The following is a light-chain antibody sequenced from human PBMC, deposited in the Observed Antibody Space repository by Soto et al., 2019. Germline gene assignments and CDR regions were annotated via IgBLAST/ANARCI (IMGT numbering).Light chain of an antibody. Sequence: PRTLSLSPGEGDTLSCRASQSLSNNFLAWYQQKPGQAPRLLIYGATSRATGVPDRFSGSGSGTDFTLTINRLEPEDFAVYYCKQYGSPPVPFGQGTKVDI. V-gene: IGKV3-20*01. CDR3: KQYGSPPVP. CDR1: QSLSNNF. J-gene: IGKJ1*01. CDR2: GAT.